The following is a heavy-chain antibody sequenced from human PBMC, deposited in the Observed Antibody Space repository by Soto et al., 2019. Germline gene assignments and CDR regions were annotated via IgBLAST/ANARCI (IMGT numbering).Heavy chain of an antibody. J-gene: IGHJ3*02. Sequence: SETLSLICTVSGASIFSSYWSWIRQSPGKGLEWIGYVHYSGSTNYNPSLKSRVTISVDTSKNQFSLNLSSVTAAEAAVYYCARGHYDPRAQSNTFDIWGQGTMVTVSS. CDR2: VHYSGST. D-gene: IGHD3-22*01. CDR3: ARGHYDPRAQSNTFDI. CDR1: GASIFSSY. V-gene: IGHV4-59*01.